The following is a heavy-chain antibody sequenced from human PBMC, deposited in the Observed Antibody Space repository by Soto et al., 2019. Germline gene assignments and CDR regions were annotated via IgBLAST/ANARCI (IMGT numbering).Heavy chain of an antibody. CDR3: AREGVTTQWDLDN. D-gene: IGHD1-1*01. J-gene: IGHJ4*02. Sequence: SLRLSCATSGFTFSSYSMHWFRQAPGKGLEWVAVTSSNEGTKFYADSVKGRFTISRDNSKNTLYLHMNSLRVEDTAVYYCAREGVTTQWDLDNWGEGIRVPVS. CDR2: TSSNEGTK. V-gene: IGHV3-30-3*01. CDR1: GFTFSSYS.